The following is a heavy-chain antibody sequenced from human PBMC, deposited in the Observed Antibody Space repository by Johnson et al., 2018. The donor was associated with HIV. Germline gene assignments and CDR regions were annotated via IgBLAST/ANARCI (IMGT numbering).Heavy chain of an antibody. J-gene: IGHJ3*02. CDR3: ASAGWLQSRVYAFDI. D-gene: IGHD5-24*01. CDR1: GFTVSSNY. CDR2: IYSGGST. Sequence: MQLVESGGGLIQPGGSLRLSCAASGFTVSSNYMSWVRQAPGKGLEWVSVIYSGGSTYYADSVKGRFTISRDNSKNTLYLQMNSLRAEDTAGYYCASAGWLQSRVYAFDIWGQGTMVTVSS. V-gene: IGHV3-53*01.